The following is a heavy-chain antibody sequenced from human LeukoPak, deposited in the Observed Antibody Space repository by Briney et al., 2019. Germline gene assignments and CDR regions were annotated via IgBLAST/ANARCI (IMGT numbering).Heavy chain of an antibody. J-gene: IGHJ2*01. D-gene: IGHD4-17*01. CDR3: ARVDGDTAYWYFDL. CDR1: GYTFTDYY. Sequence: ASVKVSCKASGYTFTDYYMHWVQQAPGKGLEWMGRVDPEDGETIYAEKFQGRVTMTRDTSTSTVYMELSSLRSEDTAVYYCARVDGDTAYWYFDLWGRGTLVTVSS. V-gene: IGHV1-69-2*01. CDR2: VDPEDGET.